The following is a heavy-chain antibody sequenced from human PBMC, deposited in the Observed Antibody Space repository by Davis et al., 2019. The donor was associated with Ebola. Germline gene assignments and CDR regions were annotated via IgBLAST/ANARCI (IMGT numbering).Heavy chain of an antibody. D-gene: IGHD4-17*01. J-gene: IGHJ2*01. CDR2: IYRDERT. Sequence: PGGSLRLSCAASGFSFSDYGMHWVRQTPDKGLEWVSVIYRDERTYYADSVKGRFTVSRDNSENMVYLQMSTLRAEDTAVYYCARHINGDFWYFDLWGRGTRVTVSS. V-gene: IGHV3-NL1*01. CDR3: ARHINGDFWYFDL. CDR1: GFSFSDYG.